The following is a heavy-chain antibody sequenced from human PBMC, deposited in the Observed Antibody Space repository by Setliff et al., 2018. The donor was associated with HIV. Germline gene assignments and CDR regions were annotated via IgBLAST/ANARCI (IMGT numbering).Heavy chain of an antibody. V-gene: IGHV3-30*02. CDR2: IRYDGSNK. J-gene: IGHJ4*02. CDR1: GFTFISYG. D-gene: IGHD6-19*01. CDR3: AKAELSSGRYYFDY. Sequence: PGGSLRLSCAVSGFTFISYGMYWVRQAPGKGLEWVAFIRYDGSNKYYADSVKGRFTISRDNSKNTLYLQMNSLRAEDTAVYYCAKAELSSGRYYFDYWGQGTLVTVSS.